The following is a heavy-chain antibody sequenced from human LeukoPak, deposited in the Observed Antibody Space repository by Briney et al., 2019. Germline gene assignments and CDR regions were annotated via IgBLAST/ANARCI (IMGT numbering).Heavy chain of an antibody. CDR1: GFTFDDYA. J-gene: IGHJ2*01. CDR3: AKASSSGWYGGYFDL. CDR2: ISWNSGNI. Sequence: GGSLRLSCAASGFTFDDYAMHCVRQAPGKGLEWVSGISWNSGNIGYADSVKGRFTISRDNAKNSLYLQMNRLRAEDTALYYCAKASSSGWYGGYFDLWGRGTLVTVSS. V-gene: IGHV3-9*01. D-gene: IGHD6-19*01.